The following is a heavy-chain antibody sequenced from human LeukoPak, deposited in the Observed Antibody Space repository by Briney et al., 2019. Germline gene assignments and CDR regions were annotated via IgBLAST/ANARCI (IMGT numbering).Heavy chain of an antibody. J-gene: IGHJ5*02. V-gene: IGHV1-2*02. CDR1: GYTFTSNY. Sequence: GASVKVSCKAFGYTFTSNYMHWVRQAPGQGLEWMGWINPNSGGTNYAQKFQGRVTMTRDTSISTAYMELSRLRSDDTAVYYCARDTRLIRVLSSPFDPWGQGTLVTVSS. CDR2: INPNSGGT. CDR3: ARDTRLIRVLSSPFDP. D-gene: IGHD6-13*01.